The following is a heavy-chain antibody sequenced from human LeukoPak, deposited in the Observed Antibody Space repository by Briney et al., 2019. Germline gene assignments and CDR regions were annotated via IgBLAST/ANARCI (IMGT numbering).Heavy chain of an antibody. CDR2: ISYDGSNK. CDR1: GFTFSSYA. Sequence: GGSLRLSCAASGFTFSSYAMHWVRQAPGKGLEWVAVISYDGSNKYYADSVKGRFTISRDNSKNTLYLQMNSLRAEDTAVYYCARDTQWELRAFDIWGQGTMVTVSS. D-gene: IGHD1-26*01. J-gene: IGHJ3*02. V-gene: IGHV3-30-3*01. CDR3: ARDTQWELRAFDI.